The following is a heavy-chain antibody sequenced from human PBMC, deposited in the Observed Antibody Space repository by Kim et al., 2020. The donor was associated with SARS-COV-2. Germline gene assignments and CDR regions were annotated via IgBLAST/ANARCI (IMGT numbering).Heavy chain of an antibody. CDR3: ARDGGENYEYYVD. J-gene: IGHJ4*02. Sequence: GGSLRLSCAASGFTFSSNYMSWVRQAPGKGLEWVSDINRGGSTYYADSVKGRFTISRDNTKNTLYLQMNSLRAEDTAVYYCARDGGENYEYYVDWGQGTLVTVSS. V-gene: IGHV3-53*01. CDR2: INRGGST. CDR1: GFTFSSNY. D-gene: IGHD5-12*01.